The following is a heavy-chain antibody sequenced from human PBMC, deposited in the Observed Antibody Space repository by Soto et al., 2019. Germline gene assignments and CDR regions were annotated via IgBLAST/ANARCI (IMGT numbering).Heavy chain of an antibody. J-gene: IGHJ4*02. D-gene: IGHD5-18*01. CDR1: GFTFSSYG. CDR3: AKDDGLWYLDY. V-gene: IGHV3-30*18. Sequence: QVHVVESGGGVVLPGRSLRLSCATSGFTFSSYGMHWVRQAPGKGLEWVAVMSYDGSNTYYGESVKGRFTISRDNSKNTLYLQMSGLRAEDTALYYGAKDDGLWYLDYWGQGILVTVSS. CDR2: MSYDGSNT.